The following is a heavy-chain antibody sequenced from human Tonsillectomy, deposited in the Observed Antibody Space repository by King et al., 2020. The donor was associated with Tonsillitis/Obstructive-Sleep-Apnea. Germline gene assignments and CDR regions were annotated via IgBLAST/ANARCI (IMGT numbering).Heavy chain of an antibody. Sequence: QLQESGPGLVKPSETLSLTCTVSGGSISSSSYYWGWIRQPPGKGLEWIGSIYYSGSPYYNPSLKSRVTISVDTSKNQFSLKLSSVTAADTAVYYCARGGKYYYDSSGYYWGQGTLVTVSS. D-gene: IGHD3-22*01. CDR3: ARGGKYYYDSSGYY. V-gene: IGHV4-39*01. J-gene: IGHJ4*02. CDR1: GGSISSSSYY. CDR2: IYYSGSP.